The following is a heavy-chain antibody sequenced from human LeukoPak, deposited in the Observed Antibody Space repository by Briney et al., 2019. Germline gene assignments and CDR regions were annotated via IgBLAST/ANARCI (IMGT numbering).Heavy chain of an antibody. J-gene: IGHJ5*02. Sequence: HPGGSLRLSCEASGFIFSDYWMTWVRQAPGKGLEWVANIKYDGSEKYCVDSLKGRFTIARDNAKNSLYLEMNSLRAEDTAIYYCARARQRLGVSNWFDPWGQGTLVTVSS. V-gene: IGHV3-7*01. CDR3: ARARQRLGVSNWFDP. D-gene: IGHD6-25*01. CDR1: GFIFSDYW. CDR2: IKYDGSEK.